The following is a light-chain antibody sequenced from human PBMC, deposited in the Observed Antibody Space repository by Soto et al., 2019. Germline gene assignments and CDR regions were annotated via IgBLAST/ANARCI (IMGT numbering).Light chain of an antibody. CDR1: SSNIGSSY. CDR3: AAWDDSLSARV. V-gene: IGLV1-47*01. CDR2: RNN. J-gene: IGLJ3*02. Sequence: QAVVTQPPSASRTPGQRVTISCSGSSSNIGSSYVHWYQQLPGTAPKLLIYRNNQRPSGVPDRFSGSKSGTSASLAISGLRSEDEADSYCAAWDDSLSARVFGGGTKLTVL.